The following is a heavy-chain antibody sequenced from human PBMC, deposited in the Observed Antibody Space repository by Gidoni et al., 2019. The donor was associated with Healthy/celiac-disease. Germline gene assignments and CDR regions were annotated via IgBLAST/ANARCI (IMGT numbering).Heavy chain of an antibody. CDR2: IKQDGSEK. J-gene: IGHJ6*03. CDR1: GFTFSSYW. CDR3: ARVGYLVVVPAFPYYYMDV. Sequence: EVQLVESGGGLVQPGGSLRLSCAASGFTFSSYWMSWVRQAPGKGLEWVANIKQDGSEKYYVDSVKGRFTISRDNAKNSLYLQMNSLRAEDTAVYYCARVGYLVVVPAFPYYYMDVWGKGTTVTVSS. V-gene: IGHV3-7*03. D-gene: IGHD2-2*01.